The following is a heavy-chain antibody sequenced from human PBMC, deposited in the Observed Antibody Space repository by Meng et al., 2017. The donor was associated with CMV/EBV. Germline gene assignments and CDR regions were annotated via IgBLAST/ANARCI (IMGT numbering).Heavy chain of an antibody. V-gene: IGHV1-24*01. Sequence: QVLLVQVEAEVEKPWDSVKVFCKVSGYTLTELSMHGVRQAPGKGLEWMGGFDPEDGETIYAQKFQGRVTMTEDTSTDTAYMELSSLRSEDTAVYYCATGRPAAIRGGPFDYWGQGTLVTVSS. CDR1: GYTLTELS. J-gene: IGHJ4*02. D-gene: IGHD2-2*01. CDR2: FDPEDGET. CDR3: ATGRPAAIRGGPFDY.